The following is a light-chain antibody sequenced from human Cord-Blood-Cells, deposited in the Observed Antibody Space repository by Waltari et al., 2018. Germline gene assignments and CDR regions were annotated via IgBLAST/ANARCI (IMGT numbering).Light chain of an antibody. J-gene: IGLJ3*02. CDR1: SSDVGGYNY. CDR3: SSYTSSSTWV. Sequence: QSALTQPASVSGSPGQSITLSCTGTSSDVGGYNYVSWYQQHPGKAPKLMIYDVSKRPSGVSNRFSGYKSGNTASLTISGLQAEDEADYYCSSYTSSSTWVFGGGTKLTVL. CDR2: DVS. V-gene: IGLV2-14*01.